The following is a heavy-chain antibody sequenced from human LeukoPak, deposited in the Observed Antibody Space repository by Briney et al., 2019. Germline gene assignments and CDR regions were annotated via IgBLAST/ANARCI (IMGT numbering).Heavy chain of an antibody. CDR1: GFTFSSYA. V-gene: IGHV3-23*01. D-gene: IGHD3-10*01. J-gene: IGHJ4*02. Sequence: GGSLRLSCAASGFTFSSYAMSWVRQAPGKGLEWVSAISGSGGSTYYADSVKGRFTISRDNSKNTLYLQMNSLSAEDTAVYYCAKDLWGSITMVRGVIESDYWGQGTLVTVSS. CDR3: AKDLWGSITMVRGVIESDY. CDR2: ISGSGGST.